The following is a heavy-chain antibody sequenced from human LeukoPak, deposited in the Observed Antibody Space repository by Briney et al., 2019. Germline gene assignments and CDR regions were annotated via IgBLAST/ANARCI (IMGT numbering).Heavy chain of an antibody. CDR3: ARMVVVVAPYFDI. CDR1: GGSASSGSYY. Sequence: SETLSLTCTVSGGSASSGSYYWSWIRQPPGKGLEWIGYIYYSGSTNYNPSLKSRVTISVDTSKNQFSLKLSSVTAADTAVYYCARMVVVVAPYFDIWGQGTMVTVSS. J-gene: IGHJ3*02. CDR2: IYYSGST. V-gene: IGHV4-61*01. D-gene: IGHD2-15*01.